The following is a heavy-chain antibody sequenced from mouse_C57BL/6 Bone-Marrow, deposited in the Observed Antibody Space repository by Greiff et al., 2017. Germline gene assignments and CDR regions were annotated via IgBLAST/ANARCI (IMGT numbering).Heavy chain of an antibody. CDR3: TTGFITTVVEDY. CDR2: IDPENGDT. V-gene: IGHV14-4*01. Sequence: EVQLQQSGAELVRPGASVKLSCTASGFNIKDDYMHWVKQRPEQGLEWIGWIDPENGDTEYASKFQGKATITADTSSNTAYLQLSSLTFEDTAVYYCTTGFITTVVEDYWGQGTTLTVSS. J-gene: IGHJ2*01. D-gene: IGHD1-1*01. CDR1: GFNIKDDY.